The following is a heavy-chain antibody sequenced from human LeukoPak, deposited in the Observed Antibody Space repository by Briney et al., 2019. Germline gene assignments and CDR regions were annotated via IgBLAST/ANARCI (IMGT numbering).Heavy chain of an antibody. V-gene: IGHV4-39*07. CDR1: GGSISSSSYY. Sequence: PSETLPLTCTVSGGSISSSSYYWGWIRQPPGKGLERIGSIYYSGSTYYNPSLKSRVTISVDTSKNQFSLKLSSVTAADTAVYYCAREDPLSYGRHYYYMDVWGKGTTVTVSS. CDR2: IYYSGST. CDR3: AREDPLSYGRHYYYMDV. J-gene: IGHJ6*03. D-gene: IGHD5-18*01.